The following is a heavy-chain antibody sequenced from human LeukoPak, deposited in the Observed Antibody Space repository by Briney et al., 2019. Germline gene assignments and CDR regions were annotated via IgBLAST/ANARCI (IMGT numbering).Heavy chain of an antibody. CDR1: GFTFDDYA. D-gene: IGHD1-14*01. Sequence: AGGSLRLSCAASGFTFDDYAMHWVRQAPGKGLEWVSTIGWNSGSIGYADSVKGRFTISRDNAKNSVYLQMNSLRAEDTAVYYCAKAEPASGYDYWGQGTLVTVSS. V-gene: IGHV3-9*01. J-gene: IGHJ4*02. CDR3: AKAEPASGYDY. CDR2: IGWNSGSI.